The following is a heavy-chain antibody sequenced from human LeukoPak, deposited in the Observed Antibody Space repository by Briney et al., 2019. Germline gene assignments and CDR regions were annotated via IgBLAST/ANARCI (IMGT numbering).Heavy chain of an antibody. CDR2: IWDDGSNK. CDR1: GFTFSSYG. J-gene: IGHJ4*02. D-gene: IGHD4-17*01. CDR3: AKLHDYGDSDVGYFDY. Sequence: PGGSLRLSCAASGFTFSSYGMHWVRQAPGKGLEWVAVIWDDGSNKYYADSVKGRFTISRDNDKNTLYLQMNRLRAEDTAVYYCAKLHDYGDSDVGYFDYWGQGTLVTVSS. V-gene: IGHV3-33*06.